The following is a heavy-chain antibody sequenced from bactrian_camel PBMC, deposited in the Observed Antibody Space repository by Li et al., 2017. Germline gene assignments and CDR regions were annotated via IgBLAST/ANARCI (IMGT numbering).Heavy chain of an antibody. D-gene: IGHD6*01. Sequence: QVQLVESGGGSVQAGESLRLSCEASGYLISRYSMGWFRQAPGMEREQVAVFRYTFGRTTYYADSVKGRFTISRDDARNTVYLQMNNLKPGDTAIYYCAADVGSMSGNCQPNYWGQGTQVTVS. V-gene: IGHV3-3*01. CDR2: FRYTFGRTT. CDR1: GYLISRYS. J-gene: IGHJ4*01. CDR3: AADVGSMSGNCQPNY.